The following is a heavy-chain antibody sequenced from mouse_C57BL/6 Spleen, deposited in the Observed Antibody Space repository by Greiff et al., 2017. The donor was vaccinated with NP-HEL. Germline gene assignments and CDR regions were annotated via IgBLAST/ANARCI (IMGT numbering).Heavy chain of an antibody. J-gene: IGHJ2*01. Sequence: QVQLQQSGAELMKPGASVKLSCKATGYTFTGYWIEWVRQRPGHGLEWIGEILPGGGSTNYNEKFKGRATITADTSPNTAYMQLSSLTTEDSAIYYCARGYSKGSLGFYWGQGTTLTVSS. CDR3: ARGYSKGSLGFY. V-gene: IGHV1-9*01. CDR2: ILPGGGST. CDR1: GYTFTGYW. D-gene: IGHD2-5*01.